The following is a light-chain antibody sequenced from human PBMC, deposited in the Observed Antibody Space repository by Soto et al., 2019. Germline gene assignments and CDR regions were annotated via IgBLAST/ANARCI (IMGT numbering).Light chain of an antibody. V-gene: IGKV3-20*01. CDR1: QSVSSSF. CDR2: GAS. Sequence: EIVLTQSPGTLSLSPGERATLSCRASQSVSSSFLAWYQQKPGQAPRHLIYGASSRATGIPDRFSGGGSGSDVSLSISRLEPDDFAVYYCQQYGSSPYAFGQGSKLVIK. CDR3: QQYGSSPYA. J-gene: IGKJ2*01.